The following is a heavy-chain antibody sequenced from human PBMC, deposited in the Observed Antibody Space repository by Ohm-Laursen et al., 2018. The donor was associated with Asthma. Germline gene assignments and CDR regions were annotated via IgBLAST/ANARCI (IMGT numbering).Heavy chain of an antibody. D-gene: IGHD3-16*01. CDR3: ARSWGGSDY. J-gene: IGHJ4*02. CDR2: ISSDIITI. V-gene: IGHV3-48*01. Sequence: SLRLSCTASGFTFSSYNMNGAPKAQGKGLEGVSFISSDIITIYYADSVKARLTISRDNAKNSLYLQMNSLKPEETAVYYCARSWGGSDYWGQGTLVTVSS. CDR1: GFTFSSYN.